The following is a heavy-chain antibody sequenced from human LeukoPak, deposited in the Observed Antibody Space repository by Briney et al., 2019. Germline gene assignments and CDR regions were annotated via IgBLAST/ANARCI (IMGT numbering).Heavy chain of an antibody. J-gene: IGHJ4*02. CDR3: ATGSSSVLEY. Sequence: PSETLSLTCTVSGGSISSGVYYWSWLRQHPGKGLEWIGYIYYSGTTYYNPSLQSRVTISVDTSKNQLSLQLTSVTAADTAVYYCATGSSSVLEYWGQGTPVTVSS. V-gene: IGHV4-31*03. D-gene: IGHD6-25*01. CDR2: IYYSGTT. CDR1: GGSISSGVYY.